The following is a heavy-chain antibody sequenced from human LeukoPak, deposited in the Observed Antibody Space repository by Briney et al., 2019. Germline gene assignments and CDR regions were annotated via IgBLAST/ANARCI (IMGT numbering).Heavy chain of an antibody. V-gene: IGHV4-34*01. Sequence: SETLSLTCAVYGGSFSGYYWSWLRQPPGKGLXXXXXXXHSGSTNYNPSLKSRVTISVDTSKNQFSLKLSSVTAADTAVYYCARRPRWYCSGGSCYHFDYWGQGALVTVSS. CDR1: GGSFSGYY. CDR3: ARRPRWYCSGGSCYHFDY. CDR2: XXHSGST. J-gene: IGHJ4*02. D-gene: IGHD2-15*01.